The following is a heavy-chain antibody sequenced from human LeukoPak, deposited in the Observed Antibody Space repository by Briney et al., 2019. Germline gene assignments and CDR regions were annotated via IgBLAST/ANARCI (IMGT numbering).Heavy chain of an antibody. D-gene: IGHD6-19*01. V-gene: IGHV4-4*07. CDR1: GCSISSYY. CDR2: IYTSGST. CDR3: ARLCRVGSGWPLDY. Sequence: SETLSLTCTVSGCSISSYYLRWIRQPAGQGLEWIGRIYTSGSTNYNPSLKSRVTMSVDTSKNQFSLKLTSVTAADSVGYCRARLCRVGSGWPLDYWGQGTLVTVSS. J-gene: IGHJ4*02.